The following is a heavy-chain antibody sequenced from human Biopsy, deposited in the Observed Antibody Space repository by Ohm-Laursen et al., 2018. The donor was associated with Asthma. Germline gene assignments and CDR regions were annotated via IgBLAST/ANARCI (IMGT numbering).Heavy chain of an antibody. CDR2: INSVFGTT. Sequence: PSVKVSCKSLGGTFNTYVIGWGRQAPGQGLEWMGGINSVFGTTTYPQKFQDRATITADDSTSTVYMELSSLRSEDTAVYYCARKAGSCISRTCYSLDFWGQGTLVTVSS. V-gene: IGHV1-69*13. CDR3: ARKAGSCISRTCYSLDF. J-gene: IGHJ4*02. CDR1: GGTFNTYV. D-gene: IGHD2-2*01.